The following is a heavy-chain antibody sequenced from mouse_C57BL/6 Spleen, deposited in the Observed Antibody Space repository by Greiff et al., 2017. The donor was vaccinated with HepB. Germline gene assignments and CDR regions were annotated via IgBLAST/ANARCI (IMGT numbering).Heavy chain of an antibody. J-gene: IGHJ3*01. CDR1: GYTFTSYW. CDR3: ARVETGTRFAY. D-gene: IGHD4-1*01. V-gene: IGHV1-50*01. CDR2: IDPSDSYT. Sequence: VQLQQPGAELVKPGASVKLSCKASGYTFTSYWMQWVKQRPGQGLEWIGEIDPSDSYTNYNQKFKGKATLTVDTSSSTAYMQLSSLTSEDSAVYYCARVETGTRFAYWGQGTLVTVSA.